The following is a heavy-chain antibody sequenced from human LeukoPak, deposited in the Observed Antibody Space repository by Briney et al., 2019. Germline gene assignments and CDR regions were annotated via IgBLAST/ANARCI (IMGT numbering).Heavy chain of an antibody. J-gene: IGHJ4*02. D-gene: IGHD3-22*01. CDR1: GYTFTENY. CDR2: INPHTRAA. Sequence: ASVKVSCKVSGYTFTENYIHWVRQTPGRGLEWMGLINPHTRAANYTQNFQGRVTLTRDTSSSTAYMHLSSLRSDDTAVYYCARGKSGYSPWGQGTPVTVSS. V-gene: IGHV1-2*02. CDR3: ARGKSGYSP.